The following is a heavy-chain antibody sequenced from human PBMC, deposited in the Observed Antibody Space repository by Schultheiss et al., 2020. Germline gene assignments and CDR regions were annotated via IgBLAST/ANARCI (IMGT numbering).Heavy chain of an antibody. J-gene: IGHJ4*02. CDR3: ARYYDSSGYYYPIDY. Sequence: GGSLRLSCAASGFTFSSYGMHWVRQAPGKGLEWVANIKQDGSEKYYVDSVKGRFTISRDNAKNSLYLQMNSLRAEDTAVYYCARYYDSSGYYYPIDYWGQGALVTGSS. D-gene: IGHD3-22*01. CDR2: IKQDGSEK. V-gene: IGHV3-7*02. CDR1: GFTFSSYG.